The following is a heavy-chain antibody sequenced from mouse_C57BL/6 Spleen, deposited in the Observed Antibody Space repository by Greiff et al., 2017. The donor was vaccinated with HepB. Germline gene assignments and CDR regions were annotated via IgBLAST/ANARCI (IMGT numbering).Heavy chain of an antibody. J-gene: IGHJ2*01. CDR1: GFTFSSYA. D-gene: IGHD2-4*01. V-gene: IGHV5-4*01. CDR2: ISDGGSYT. Sequence: DVHLVESGGGLVKPGGSLKLSCAASGFTFSSYAMSWVRQTPEKRLEWVATISDGGSYTYYPDNVKGRFTISRDNAKNNLYLQMSHLKSEDTAMYYCARGGYDYDGVFDYWGQGTTLTVSS. CDR3: ARGGYDYDGVFDY.